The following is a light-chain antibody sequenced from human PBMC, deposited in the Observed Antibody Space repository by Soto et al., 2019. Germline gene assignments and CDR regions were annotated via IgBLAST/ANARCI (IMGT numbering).Light chain of an antibody. CDR1: QSITKY. J-gene: IGKJ1*01. Sequence: DIQMTQSPSTLSVSIGDRVSITCRASQSITKYLGWYQQKPGKAPKLLIYDVSILESGVPSRFSGSGSGTEFTLTISGLQADDFVTYYCQQYNTYSSWTFGQGTKVEI. CDR2: DVS. CDR3: QQYNTYSSWT. V-gene: IGKV1-5*01.